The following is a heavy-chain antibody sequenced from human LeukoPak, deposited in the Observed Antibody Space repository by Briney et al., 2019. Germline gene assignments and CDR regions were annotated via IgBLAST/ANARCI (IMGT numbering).Heavy chain of an antibody. D-gene: IGHD2-15*01. CDR1: GFAVSSNY. CDR2: ITGTGGR. Sequence: GGSLRLSCAASGFAVSSNYMSWVRQAPGKGLEWVSIITGTGGRYYGDSVKGRFILSKDNSKNTVYMQMSSLRAEDTATYYCAKDYCRDGNCPFPFLDSWGQGTLVTVSS. CDR3: AKDYCRDGNCPFPFLDS. V-gene: IGHV3-53*01. J-gene: IGHJ4*02.